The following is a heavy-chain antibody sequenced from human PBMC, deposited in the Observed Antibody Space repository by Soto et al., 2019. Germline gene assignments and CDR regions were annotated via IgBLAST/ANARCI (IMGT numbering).Heavy chain of an antibody. Sequence: QVQLVQSGAEVKKPGASVRVSCKTSGYIFTGYVIHWVRQAPGQRLEWMGWINSGNGDTKYSQNFQGRVTITKDTPARTAYMEVNSLRSEDTTVYYCARSSSGWPNDPHYGLDVWGQGTTVTVSS. V-gene: IGHV1-3*01. CDR1: GYIFTGYV. CDR3: ARSSSGWPNDPHYGLDV. CDR2: INSGNGDT. J-gene: IGHJ6*02. D-gene: IGHD6-19*01.